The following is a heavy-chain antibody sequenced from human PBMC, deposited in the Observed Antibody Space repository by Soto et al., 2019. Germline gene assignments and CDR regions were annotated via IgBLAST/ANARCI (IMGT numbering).Heavy chain of an antibody. V-gene: IGHV4-39*01. D-gene: IGHD6-13*01. Sequence: SETLSLTCTVSGGSISSSSYYWGWIRQPPGKGLEWIGSIYYSGSTYYNPSLKSRVTISVDTSKNQFSLKLSSVTAADTAVYYCARRSSSWSISFDYWGQGTLVTVSS. CDR1: GGSISSSSYY. J-gene: IGHJ4*02. CDR3: ARRSSSWSISFDY. CDR2: IYYSGST.